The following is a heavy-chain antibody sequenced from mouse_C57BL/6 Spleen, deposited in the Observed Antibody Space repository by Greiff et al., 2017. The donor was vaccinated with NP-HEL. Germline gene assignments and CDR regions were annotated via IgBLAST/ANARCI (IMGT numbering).Heavy chain of an antibody. CDR3: ASRRAITTVVAGFDY. CDR1: GYTFTSYG. D-gene: IGHD1-1*01. J-gene: IGHJ2*01. V-gene: IGHV1-81*01. CDR2: IYPRSGNT. Sequence: QVQLQQSGAELARPGASVKLSCKASGYTFTSYGISWVKQRTGQGLEWIGEIYPRSGNTYYNEKFKGKATLTADKSSSTAYMELRSLTSEDSAVYYCASRRAITTVVAGFDYWGQGTTLTVSS.